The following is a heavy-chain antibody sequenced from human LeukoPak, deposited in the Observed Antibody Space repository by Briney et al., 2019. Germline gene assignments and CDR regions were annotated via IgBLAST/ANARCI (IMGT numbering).Heavy chain of an antibody. J-gene: IGHJ5*02. V-gene: IGHV4-59*02. Sequence: SETLSLTCTVSGGSVSDYYWSWIRQSPGKGLEWIGYIYYTGTSYNPSLKSRVTISADTSKNQFSLNLSSVTTADTAVYYCTREGDPGSGYNYGNWLDPWGQGTLVTVSS. CDR1: GGSVSDYY. D-gene: IGHD5-12*01. CDR3: TREGDPGSGYNYGNWLDP. CDR2: IYYTGT.